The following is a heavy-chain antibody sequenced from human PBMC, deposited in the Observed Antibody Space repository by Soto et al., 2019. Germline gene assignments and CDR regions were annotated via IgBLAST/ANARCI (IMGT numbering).Heavy chain of an antibody. V-gene: IGHV3-33*01. CDR1: GFTFSSYG. CDR3: ARDLSGGGMDV. Sequence: QVQLVESGGGVVQPGRSLRLSCAASGFTFSSYGMHWVRQAPGKGLEWVAVIWYDGSNKYYADSVKGRFTISRDNSKNTLYLQMDSLRAEDTAVYYCARDLSGGGMDVWGRGTTVTVSS. J-gene: IGHJ6*02. D-gene: IGHD3-10*01. CDR2: IWYDGSNK.